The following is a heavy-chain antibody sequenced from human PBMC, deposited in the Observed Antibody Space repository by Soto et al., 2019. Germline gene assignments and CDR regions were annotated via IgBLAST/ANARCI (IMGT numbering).Heavy chain of an antibody. CDR3: AHRMGYYFDY. Sequence: QITLKESGPRLVKPTQTLTVTCTFSVFSLSTSGVGVGWIRQPPGKALELLALIYWNDDKRYSPSLESRLTIDEDTSKNQVVLTMTNIEPVDTAPYYCAHRMGYYFDYWGKGTLVTVSS. CDR1: VFSLSTSGVG. CDR2: IYWNDDK. V-gene: IGHV2-5*01. J-gene: IGHJ4*02. D-gene: IGHD1-26*01.